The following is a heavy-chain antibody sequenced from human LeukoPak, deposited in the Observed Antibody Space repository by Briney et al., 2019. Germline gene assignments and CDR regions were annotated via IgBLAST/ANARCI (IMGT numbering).Heavy chain of an antibody. D-gene: IGHD3-9*01. J-gene: IGHJ5*02. Sequence: ASVKVSCKASGGTFSSYGISWVRQAPGQGLEWMGWISAYNGNTNYAQKLQGRVTMTTDTTTSTAYMELRSLRSDDTAVYYCAREGLTISIPFDPWGQGTLVTVSS. V-gene: IGHV1-18*01. CDR1: GGTFSSYG. CDR3: AREGLTISIPFDP. CDR2: ISAYNGNT.